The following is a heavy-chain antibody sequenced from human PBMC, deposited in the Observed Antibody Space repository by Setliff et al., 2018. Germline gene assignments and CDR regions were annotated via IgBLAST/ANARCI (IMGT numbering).Heavy chain of an antibody. CDR3: AGGRRYDYGWDFDY. CDR2: ISHSGST. Sequence: LSLTCTVSGYSISSGHYWGWIRQPPGKGLEWIGSISHSGSTYYNPSLRSRVTISLDTSKNQFSPKLTSVAAADTAVYYCAGGRRYDYGWDFDYWGQGTLVTVSS. D-gene: IGHD4-17*01. CDR1: GYSISSGHY. J-gene: IGHJ4*02. V-gene: IGHV4-38-2*02.